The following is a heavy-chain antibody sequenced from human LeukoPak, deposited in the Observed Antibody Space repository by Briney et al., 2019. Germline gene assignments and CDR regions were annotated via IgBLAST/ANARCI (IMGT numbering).Heavy chain of an antibody. V-gene: IGHV4-39*07. J-gene: IGHJ4*02. CDR3: ARIPQRKDYFDY. Sequence: PSETLSLTCTVSGGSISSSSYYWGWIRQPPGKGLEWIGSIYYSGSTYYNPSLKSRVTISVDTSKNQFSLKLSSVTAADTAVYYCARIPQRKDYFDYWGQGTLVTVSS. D-gene: IGHD6-25*01. CDR1: GGSISSSSYY. CDR2: IYYSGST.